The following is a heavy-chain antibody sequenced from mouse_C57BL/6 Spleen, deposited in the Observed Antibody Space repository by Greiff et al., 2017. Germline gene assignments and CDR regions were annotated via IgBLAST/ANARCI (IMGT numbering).Heavy chain of an antibody. CDR2: IDPETGGT. CDR1: GYTFTDYE. D-gene: IGHD4-1*01. Sequence: QVQLQQSGAELVRPGASVTLSCKASGYTFTDYEMHWVKQTPVHGLEWIGAIDPETGGTAYNQKFKGKAILTADKSSSTAYMELRSLTSEDSAVYYCVTGTLGGYFDYWGQGTTLTVSS. J-gene: IGHJ2*01. CDR3: VTGTLGGYFDY. V-gene: IGHV1-15*01.